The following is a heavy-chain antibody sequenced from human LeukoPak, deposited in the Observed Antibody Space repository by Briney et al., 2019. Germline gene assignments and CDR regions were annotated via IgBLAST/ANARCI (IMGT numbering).Heavy chain of an antibody. V-gene: IGHV1-8*01. D-gene: IGHD3-10*01. CDR1: GYTFTSYD. CDR2: MNPSSGNT. J-gene: IGHJ5*02. CDR3: ARDLGELLNWFDP. Sequence: GASVKDSCKASGYTFTSYDINWVRQATGQGLEWMGWMNPSSGNTGYAQKFQGRVTMTRNTSINTAYMELSSLRSEDTAVYYCARDLGELLNWFDPWGQGTLVTVSS.